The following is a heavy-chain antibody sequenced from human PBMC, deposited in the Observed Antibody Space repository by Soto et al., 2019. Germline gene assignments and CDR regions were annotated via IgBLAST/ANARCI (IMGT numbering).Heavy chain of an antibody. CDR3: ARDGGYWSSTTCYTYYDYYYGMDV. Sequence: PSETLSLTCAVSSYSITSGHYWAWIRQPPRHGLAWIGSIYHSGGTYYNPSLKSRVTISVDTSKNQFSLKLSSVTAADTAVYYCARDGGYWSSTTCYTYYDYYYGMDVWGQGTTVT. CDR1: SYSITSGHY. J-gene: IGHJ6*02. CDR2: IYHSGGT. D-gene: IGHD2-2*02. V-gene: IGHV4-38-2*02.